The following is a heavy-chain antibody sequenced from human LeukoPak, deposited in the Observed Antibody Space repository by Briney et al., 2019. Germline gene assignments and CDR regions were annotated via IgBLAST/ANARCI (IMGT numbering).Heavy chain of an antibody. J-gene: IGHJ4*02. CDR3: ARDRDLGVVTPWCDY. Sequence: GGSLRLSCAASGFTFSSYAMSWVRQAPGKGLEGVSAISGSGGSTYYADSVRGRFTISRDNSKNTVYLQMNSLRADDTAVYYCARDRDLGVVTPWCDYWGQGALVTVSS. D-gene: IGHD2-2*01. V-gene: IGHV3-23*01. CDR2: ISGSGGST. CDR1: GFTFSSYA.